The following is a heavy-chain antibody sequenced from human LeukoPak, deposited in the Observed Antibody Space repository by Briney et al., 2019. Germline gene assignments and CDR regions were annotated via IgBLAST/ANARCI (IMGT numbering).Heavy chain of an antibody. CDR1: GFTFSSYS. CDR3: AREWGIAVIDY. J-gene: IGHJ4*02. CDR2: ISSSSYI. V-gene: IGHV3-21*01. D-gene: IGHD6-19*01. Sequence: GGSLRLSCAASGFTFSSYSMNWVRQAPGKGLEWVSSISSSSYIYYADSVKGRFTISRDNAKNSLYLQMNSLRAEDTAVYYCAREWGIAVIDYWGQGTLVTVSS.